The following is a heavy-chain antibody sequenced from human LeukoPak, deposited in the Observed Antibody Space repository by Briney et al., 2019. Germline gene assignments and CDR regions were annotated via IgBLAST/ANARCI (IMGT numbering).Heavy chain of an antibody. CDR3: ARVPMLGYCSSTSCYPSDNWFDP. Sequence: ASVKVSCKASGYTFTSYAMHWVRQAPGQRLEWMGWINAGNHNTKYSQKFQGRVTITADASTSTAYMELSSLRSEDTAVYYCARVPMLGYCSSTSCYPSDNWFDPWGQGTLVTVSS. CDR2: INAGNHNT. J-gene: IGHJ5*02. CDR1: GYTFTSYA. V-gene: IGHV1-3*01. D-gene: IGHD2-2*01.